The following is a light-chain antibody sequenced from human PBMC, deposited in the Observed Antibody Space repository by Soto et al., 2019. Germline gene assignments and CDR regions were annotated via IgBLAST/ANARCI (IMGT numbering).Light chain of an antibody. V-gene: IGLV2-14*01. CDR1: SSDVGGYNY. CDR3: SSYTSSSTLDV. Sequence: SALIQPASRPGSPGQSITLSCTGTSSDVGGYNYVSWYQQHPGKAPKLMIYDVSNRPSGVSNRFSGSKSGNTASLTISGLQSEDEADYYCSSYTSSSTLDVFGTGTKVTVL. CDR2: DVS. J-gene: IGLJ1*01.